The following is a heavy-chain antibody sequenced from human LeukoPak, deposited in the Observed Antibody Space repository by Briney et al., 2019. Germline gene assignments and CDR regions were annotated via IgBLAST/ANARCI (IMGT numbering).Heavy chain of an antibody. CDR3: ARDLIAYTRPYGSGSYYGY. V-gene: IGHV1-46*01. D-gene: IGHD3-10*01. CDR1: GYTLTELS. Sequence: GASVKVSCKVSGYTLTELSMHWVRQAPGKGLEWMGIINPSGGSTSYAQKFQGRVTMTRDMSTSTVYMELSSLRSEDTAVYYCARDLIAYTRPYGSGSYYGYWGQGTLVTVSS. CDR2: INPSGGST. J-gene: IGHJ4*02.